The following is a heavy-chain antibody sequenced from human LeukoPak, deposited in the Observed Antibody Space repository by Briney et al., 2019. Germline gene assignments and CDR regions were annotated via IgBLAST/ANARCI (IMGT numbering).Heavy chain of an antibody. J-gene: IGHJ4*02. V-gene: IGHV3-7*01. CDR1: GFTFSTYW. CDR3: ARDNLGALDY. Sequence: GGSLRLSCAASGFTFSTYWMAWVRQAPGKGLEWVANIKQDGSEKYYVDSVKGRFTISRDNAKKSLYLQMNSLRAEDTAVYYCARDNLGALDYWGQGTLVTASS. D-gene: IGHD1-26*01. CDR2: IKQDGSEK.